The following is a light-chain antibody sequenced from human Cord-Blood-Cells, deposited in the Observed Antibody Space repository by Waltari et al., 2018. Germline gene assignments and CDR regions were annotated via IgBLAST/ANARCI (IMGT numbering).Light chain of an antibody. Sequence: QSALTQPRSVSGSPGQSVTISCTGTSSDVGGYHYVSWYQQHPGKAPILMIYDVSKRPSGVPDRFSGSKSGNTASLTISGLQAEDEADYYCCSYAGSYTFVVFGGGTKLTVL. CDR2: DVS. CDR3: CSYAGSYTFVV. CDR1: SSDVGGYHY. J-gene: IGLJ2*01. V-gene: IGLV2-11*01.